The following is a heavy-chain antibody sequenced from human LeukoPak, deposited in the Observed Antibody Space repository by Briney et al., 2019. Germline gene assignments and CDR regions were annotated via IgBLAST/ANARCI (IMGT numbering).Heavy chain of an antibody. Sequence: SETLSLTCTVSGASISSSYWSWIRQPPGKGLEWIGYIHYTGTPNYNPSLKSRVTTSLDTSKNQFSLKLNSVTAADTAVYYCASFRVFAGFDYWGLGALVAVSS. CDR2: IHYTGTP. CDR3: ASFRVFAGFDY. V-gene: IGHV4-59*08. J-gene: IGHJ4*02. CDR1: GASISSSY.